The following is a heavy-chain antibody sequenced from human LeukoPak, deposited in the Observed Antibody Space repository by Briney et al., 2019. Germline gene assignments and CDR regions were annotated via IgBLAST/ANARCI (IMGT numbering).Heavy chain of an antibody. Sequence: PGGSLRLSCAASGFTFSSYGMHWVRQAPGKGLEWVAFIRYDGSNKYYADSVKGRFTISRDNSKNTLYLQMNSLRAEDTAVYYCARGRGRYEYYFDYWGQGTLVTVSS. CDR2: IRYDGSNK. J-gene: IGHJ4*02. V-gene: IGHV3-30*02. CDR3: ARGRGRYEYYFDY. D-gene: IGHD3-16*01. CDR1: GFTFSSYG.